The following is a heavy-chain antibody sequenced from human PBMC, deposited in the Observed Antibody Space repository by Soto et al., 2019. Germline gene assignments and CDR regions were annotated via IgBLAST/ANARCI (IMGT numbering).Heavy chain of an antibody. CDR3: AGSYMLYYYYMDV. V-gene: IGHV3-64*01. D-gene: IGHD2-8*01. Sequence: GGSLRLSCAASGFTLSGYAMDWVRQAPGKGLEYVSGISSNGVGTYYANSVQGRFTISRDNSKNTVYLQMGSLRPEDMAVYYCAGSYMLYYYYMDVWGKGTTVTVSS. J-gene: IGHJ6*03. CDR1: GFTLSGYA. CDR2: ISSNGVGT.